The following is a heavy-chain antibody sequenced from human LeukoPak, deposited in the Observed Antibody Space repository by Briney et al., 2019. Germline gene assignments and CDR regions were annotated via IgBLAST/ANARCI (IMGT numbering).Heavy chain of an antibody. J-gene: IGHJ6*02. CDR2: FDPEDGET. CDR3: ATAGSPSVEIAVAGPHYYYGMDV. Sequence: ASVKVSCKVSGYTLTELSMHWVRQAPGKGLEWMGGFDPEDGETIYAQKFQGRVTMTEDTSTDTAYMELSSLRSEDTAVYYCATAGSPSVEIAVAGPHYYYGMDVWGQGTTVTVS. V-gene: IGHV1-24*01. D-gene: IGHD6-19*01. CDR1: GYTLTELS.